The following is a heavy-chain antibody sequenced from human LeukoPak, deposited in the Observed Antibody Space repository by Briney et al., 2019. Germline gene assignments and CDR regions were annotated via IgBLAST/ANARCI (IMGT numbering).Heavy chain of an antibody. V-gene: IGHV4-4*07. CDR3: ASFDV. J-gene: IGHJ3*01. CDR2: IYTSGSTNYT. Sequence: PSETLSLTCTLSGGSISSHYWSWIRQPAGKGLEWIGRIYTSGSTNYTNYNPSLKSRVTMSVDTSKNQFSLQLSSVTAADTAVYYCASFDVWGQGIMVTVSS. CDR1: GGSISSHY.